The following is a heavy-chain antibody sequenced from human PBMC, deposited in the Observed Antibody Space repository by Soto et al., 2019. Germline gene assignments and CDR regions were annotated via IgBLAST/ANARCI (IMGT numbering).Heavy chain of an antibody. V-gene: IGHV4-59*08. D-gene: IGHD1-26*01. J-gene: IGHJ4*02. CDR2: IYYSGTTT. Sequence: SETLSLTCAVSGGSFSSYYWSWIRQPPGEGLEWIGSIYYSGTTTNYNPSLKSRVTLSVDTSKNQFSLKLSSVTAADTAVYYCARLGGSYAVPHFDYWGQGTLVTVSS. CDR3: ARLGGSYAVPHFDY. CDR1: GGSFSSYY.